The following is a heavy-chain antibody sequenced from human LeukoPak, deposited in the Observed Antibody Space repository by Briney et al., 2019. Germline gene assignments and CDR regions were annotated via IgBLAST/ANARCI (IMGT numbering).Heavy chain of an antibody. CDR2: IYYSGST. CDR1: GGSISSSSYY. J-gene: IGHJ6*02. Sequence: SETLSLTCTVSGGSISSSSYYWGWIRQPPGKGLEWIGSIYYSGSTYYNPSLKSRVTISVDTSKNQFSLKLSSVTAADTAVYYCARDLGANYGMDVWGQGTTVTVSS. D-gene: IGHD3-16*01. V-gene: IGHV4-39*07. CDR3: ARDLGANYGMDV.